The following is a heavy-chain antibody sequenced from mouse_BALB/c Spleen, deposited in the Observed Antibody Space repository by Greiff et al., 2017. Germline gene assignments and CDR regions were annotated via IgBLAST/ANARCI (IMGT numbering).Heavy chain of an antibody. J-gene: IGHJ3*01. CDR3: ARSAYYGYDEGFAY. CDR2: ISSGSSTI. CDR1: GFTFSSFG. D-gene: IGHD2-2*01. Sequence: EVKLVESGGGLVQPGGSRKLSCAASGFTFSSFGMHWVRQAPEKGLEWVAYISSGSSTIYYADTVKGRFTISRDNPKNTLFLQMTSLRSEDTAMYYCARSAYYGYDEGFAYWGQGTLVTVSA. V-gene: IGHV5-17*02.